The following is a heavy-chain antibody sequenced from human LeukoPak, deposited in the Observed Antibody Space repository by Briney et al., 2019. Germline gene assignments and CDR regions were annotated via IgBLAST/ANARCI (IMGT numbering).Heavy chain of an antibody. CDR2: INTNTGNP. J-gene: IGHJ4*02. Sequence: ASVKVSCKASGYTFTSYAMNWVRQAPGQGLEWMGWINTNTGNPTYAQGFTGRFVFSLDTSVSTAYLQISSLKAEDTAVYYCATHVGYSSGWYGTPPDYWGQGTLVTVSS. CDR1: GYTFTSYA. D-gene: IGHD6-19*01. CDR3: ATHVGYSSGWYGTPPDY. V-gene: IGHV7-4-1*02.